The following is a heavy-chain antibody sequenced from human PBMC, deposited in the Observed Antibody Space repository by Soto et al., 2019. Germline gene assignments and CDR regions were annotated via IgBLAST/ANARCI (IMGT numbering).Heavy chain of an antibody. Sequence: GGSLRLSCAASGLTFSSFWMSWVRQAPGKGLEWVANIKEDGSETYYADSVKGRFTISRDNANNSLFLQMNSRKVEDTAIYYCVRALGSATSDSWGQGTLVTVSS. CDR1: GLTFSSFW. V-gene: IGHV3-7*01. D-gene: IGHD6-25*01. CDR3: VRALGSATSDS. J-gene: IGHJ4*02. CDR2: IKEDGSET.